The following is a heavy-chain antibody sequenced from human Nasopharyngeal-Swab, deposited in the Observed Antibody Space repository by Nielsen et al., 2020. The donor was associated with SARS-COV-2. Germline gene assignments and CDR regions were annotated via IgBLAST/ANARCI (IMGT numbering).Heavy chain of an antibody. CDR2: IYYSGST. Sequence: GSLRLTCTFSGGSISSSSYYWGWIRQPPGKGLEWIGSIYYSGSTYYNPSLKSRVTISVDTSKNQFSLKLSSVTAADTAVYYCARQRGDLRLGFYYYYGMDVWGQGTTVTVSS. V-gene: IGHV4-39*01. CDR3: ARQRGDLRLGFYYYYGMDV. D-gene: IGHD2-21*01. CDR1: GGSISSSSYY. J-gene: IGHJ6*02.